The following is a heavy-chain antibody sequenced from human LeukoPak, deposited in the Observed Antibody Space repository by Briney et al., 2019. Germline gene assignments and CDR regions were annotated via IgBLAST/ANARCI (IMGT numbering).Heavy chain of an antibody. CDR3: ARDWRGAFDI. D-gene: IGHD3-3*01. V-gene: IGHV3-7*01. CDR2: IKQDGSEK. CDR1: GFTFSSYW. Sequence: GGSLRLSWAASGFTFSSYWVSWVRQAPGKGLEWVANIKQDGSEKYYVDSVKGRFTISRDNAKNSLYLQMNSLRAEDTAVYYCARDWRGAFDIWGQGTMVTVSS. J-gene: IGHJ3*02.